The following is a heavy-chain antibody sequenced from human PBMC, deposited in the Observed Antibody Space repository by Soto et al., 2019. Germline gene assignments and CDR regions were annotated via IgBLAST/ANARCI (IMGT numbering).Heavy chain of an antibody. J-gene: IGHJ3*02. CDR1: GGTFRSYT. CDR2: IIPILGIA. Sequence: SVKVSCKASGGTFRSYTISWVRQAPGQGLEWMGRIIPILGIANYAQKFQGRVTITADKSTSTAYMELSSLRSEDTAVYYCARDQAYCSGGSCYPSRSFHIWRQGPMLTVS. V-gene: IGHV1-69*04. CDR3: ARDQAYCSGGSCYPSRSFHI. D-gene: IGHD2-15*01.